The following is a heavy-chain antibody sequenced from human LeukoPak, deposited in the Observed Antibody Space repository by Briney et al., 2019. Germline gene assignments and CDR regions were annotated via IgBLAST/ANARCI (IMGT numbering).Heavy chain of an antibody. CDR2: INWNGGST. J-gene: IGHJ4*03. CDR1: GFTFGQYG. Sequence: GGSLRLSCAASGFTFGQYGMSGVRDAPGRGLECVSGINWNGGSTGYTDSVEGRFTISRDNAKNSQYLQMNSLSVEDTAVYYCARAQAYGDSRLLLDYWGQGTMVTVSS. CDR3: ARAQAYGDSRLLLDY. D-gene: IGHD4-17*01. V-gene: IGHV3-20*04.